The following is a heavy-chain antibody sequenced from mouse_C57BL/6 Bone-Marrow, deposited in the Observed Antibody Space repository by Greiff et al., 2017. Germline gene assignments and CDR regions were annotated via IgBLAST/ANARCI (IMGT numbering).Heavy chain of an antibody. Sequence: EVMLVESGEGLVKPGGSLKLSCAASGFTFSSYAMSWVRQTPEKRLEWVAYISSGGDYIYYADTVKGRFTISRDNARNTLYMQMSSLKSEDTAMYYCTRVLRYWYFDVWGTGTTVTVSS. CDR3: TRVLRYWYFDV. CDR2: ISSGGDYI. D-gene: IGHD1-1*01. J-gene: IGHJ1*03. V-gene: IGHV5-9-1*02. CDR1: GFTFSSYA.